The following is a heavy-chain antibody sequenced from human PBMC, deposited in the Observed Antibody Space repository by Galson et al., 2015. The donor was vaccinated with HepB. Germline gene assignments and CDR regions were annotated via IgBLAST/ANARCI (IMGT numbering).Heavy chain of an antibody. CDR3: ARGGGSGSYSQEAFDI. D-gene: IGHD1-26*01. J-gene: IGHJ3*02. CDR2: ISAYNGNT. V-gene: IGHV1-18*04. Sequence: SVKVSCKASGYTFTSYGISWVRQAPGQGLEWMGWISAYNGNTDYAQKLQGRVTMTTDTSTSTAYMELRSLRSDDTAVYYCARGGGSGSYSQEAFDIWGQGTMVTVSS. CDR1: GYTFTSYG.